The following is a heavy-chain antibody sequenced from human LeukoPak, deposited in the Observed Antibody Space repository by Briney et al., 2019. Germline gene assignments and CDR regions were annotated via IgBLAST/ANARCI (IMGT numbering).Heavy chain of an antibody. CDR1: GGSISSYY. D-gene: IGHD3-3*01. Sequence: SETLSLTCTVSGGSISSYYWSWIRQPPGKGLEWIGEINHSGSTNYNPSLKSRVTISVDTSKNQFSLKLSSVTAADTAVYYCARGLTYYDFWSGYLPPATGHDYWGQGTLVTVSS. CDR3: ARGLTYYDFWSGYLPPATGHDY. J-gene: IGHJ4*02. CDR2: INHSGST. V-gene: IGHV4-34*01.